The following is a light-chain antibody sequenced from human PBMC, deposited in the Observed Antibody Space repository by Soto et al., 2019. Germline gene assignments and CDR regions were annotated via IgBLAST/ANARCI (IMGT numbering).Light chain of an antibody. J-gene: IGKJ1*01. CDR1: QSVSSNF. CDR2: GAS. CDR3: QQYGSSPRT. Sequence: EILVTQSPGTLSLSPGERATLSCRASQSVSSNFLAWYQQKPGQAPRLLIYGASNRATGIPDKFNGSGSGTDFTLTISRLEPEDFAMYYCQQYGSSPRTFGQGTKVDIK. V-gene: IGKV3-20*01.